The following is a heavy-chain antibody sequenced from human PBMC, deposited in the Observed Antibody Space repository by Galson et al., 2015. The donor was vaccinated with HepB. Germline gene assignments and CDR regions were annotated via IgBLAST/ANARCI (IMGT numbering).Heavy chain of an antibody. CDR3: AKAAWLDY. J-gene: IGHJ4*02. V-gene: IGHV3-23*01. Sequence: SLRLSCAASGFTFSNYDMSWVRQAPGKGLEWVSVIRGGGGRTYYADSVMGRFTISRDDSKNTLYLQMDSLRAEDTAVYYCAKAAWLDYWGQGSLVTVSS. CDR2: IRGGGGRT. CDR1: GFTFSNYD.